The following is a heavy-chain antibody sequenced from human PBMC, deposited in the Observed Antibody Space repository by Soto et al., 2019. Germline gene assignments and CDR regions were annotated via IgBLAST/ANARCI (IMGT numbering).Heavy chain of an antibody. CDR1: GYTFTSYE. Sequence: GASVKVSCKASGYTFTSYEINWVRQATGQGLEWMGWMSPNSGKTGYAQKFQGRVTMTRNTSISTAYMELSSLRSEDTAVYYCAREGYAVAPVWGQGTLVTVSS. V-gene: IGHV1-8*01. D-gene: IGHD6-19*01. CDR2: MSPNSGKT. J-gene: IGHJ4*02. CDR3: AREGYAVAPV.